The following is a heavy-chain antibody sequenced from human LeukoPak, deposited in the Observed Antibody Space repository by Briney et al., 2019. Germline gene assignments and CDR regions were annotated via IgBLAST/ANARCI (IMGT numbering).Heavy chain of an antibody. D-gene: IGHD3-16*01. Sequence: GASVKVSCKASGYTFTSYYMHWVRQAPGQGLEWMGIINPSGGSTSYAQKFQGRVTMTRDTSISTAYMELTSLRSDDTAVYYCARDEYVLTSFDPWGQGTLVTVSS. J-gene: IGHJ5*02. CDR3: ARDEYVLTSFDP. V-gene: IGHV1-46*01. CDR2: INPSGGST. CDR1: GYTFTSYY.